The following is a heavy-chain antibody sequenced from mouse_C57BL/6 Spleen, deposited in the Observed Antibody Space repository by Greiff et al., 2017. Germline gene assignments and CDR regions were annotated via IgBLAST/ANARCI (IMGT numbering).Heavy chain of an antibody. D-gene: IGHD1-1*01. CDR1: GFSFNTYA. CDR3: VRSHYYGSSYFDY. Sequence: EVQRVESGGGLVQPKGSLKLSCAASGFSFNTYAMNWVRQAPGKGLEWVARIRSKSNNYATYYADSVKDRFTISRDDSESMLYLQMNNLKTEDTAMYYCVRSHYYGSSYFDYWGQGTTLTVSS. CDR2: IRSKSNNYAT. V-gene: IGHV10-1*01. J-gene: IGHJ2*01.